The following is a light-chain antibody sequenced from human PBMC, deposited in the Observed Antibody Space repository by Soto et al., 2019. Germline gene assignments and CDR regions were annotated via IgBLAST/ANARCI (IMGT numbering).Light chain of an antibody. V-gene: IGLV2-14*03. CDR1: SDDVGSYDF. CDR3: SSYRSSSTVYV. J-gene: IGLJ1*01. CDR2: DVT. Sequence: QSALTQPASVSGSHGQSITISCTRTSDDVGSYDFVSWYQEHPGKAPKLMIYDVTHRPSGVSNRFSGSKSGNTASLTISGFQAEDGADYYCSSYRSSSTVYVFGTGTKVTVL.